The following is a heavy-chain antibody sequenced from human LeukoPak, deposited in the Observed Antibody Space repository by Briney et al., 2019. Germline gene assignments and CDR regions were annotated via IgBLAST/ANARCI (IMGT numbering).Heavy chain of an antibody. D-gene: IGHD3-3*01. V-gene: IGHV3-7*01. CDR1: GFTFSSYW. CDR2: IKQDGSEK. J-gene: IGHJ3*01. Sequence: QAGGSLRLSCAASGFTFSSYWMSWVRQAPGKGLEWVANIKQDGSEKYYVDSVKGRFTISRDNAKNSLYLQMNSLRAEDTAVYYCARDGEAGYYDFWSGHYISWGQGTMVTVSS. CDR3: ARDGEAGYYDFWSGHYIS.